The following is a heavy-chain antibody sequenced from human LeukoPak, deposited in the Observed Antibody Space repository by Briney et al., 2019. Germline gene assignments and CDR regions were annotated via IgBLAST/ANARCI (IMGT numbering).Heavy chain of an antibody. CDR2: IYTSGST. D-gene: IGHD6-13*01. Sequence: SQTLSLTCTVSGGSISSGSYYWSWIRQPAGKGLEWIGRIYTSGSTNYNPSLKSRVTISVDTSKNQFSLKLSSVTAADTAVYYCARLGPAAGTSFDYWGQGTLVTVSS. J-gene: IGHJ4*02. CDR3: ARLGPAAGTSFDY. CDR1: GGSISSGSYY. V-gene: IGHV4-61*02.